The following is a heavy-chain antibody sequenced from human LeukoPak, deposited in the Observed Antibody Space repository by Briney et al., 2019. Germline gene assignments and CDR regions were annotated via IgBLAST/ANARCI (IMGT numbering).Heavy chain of an antibody. J-gene: IGHJ4*02. CDR2: ISYDGSNK. D-gene: IGHD2-2*01. V-gene: IGHV3-30*18. CDR1: GFTFSSYG. Sequence: PGGSLRLSCAASGFTFSSYGMHWVRQAPGKGLEWVAVISYDGSNKYYADSVKGRFTISRDNSKNTLYLQMNSLRAGDTAVYYCAKDQSSTHFDYWGQGTLVTVSS. CDR3: AKDQSSTHFDY.